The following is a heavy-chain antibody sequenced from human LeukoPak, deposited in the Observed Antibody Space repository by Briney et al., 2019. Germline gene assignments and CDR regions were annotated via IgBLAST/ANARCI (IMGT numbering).Heavy chain of an antibody. CDR3: ARTTSFTASGYDY. CDR2: MNPNSGDR. CDR1: GYTFTTYH. D-gene: IGHD6-25*01. Sequence: ASVSLSCRASGYTFTTYHINWVRQAAGQGLEWMGWMNPNSGDRGFAQKFQGRVTITTDTSIGTAYMELSSLRSEDTAVYFCARTTSFTASGYDYWGQGTLVTVST. V-gene: IGHV1-8*03. J-gene: IGHJ4*02.